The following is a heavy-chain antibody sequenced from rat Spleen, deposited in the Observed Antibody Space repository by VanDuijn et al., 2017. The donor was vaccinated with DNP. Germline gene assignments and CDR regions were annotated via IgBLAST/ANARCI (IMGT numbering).Heavy chain of an antibody. V-gene: IGHV2-15*01. CDR2: IWSAGSS. J-gene: IGHJ2*01. Sequence: QVQLKESGPGLVRPSRTLSLTCTVSGFSLTSYGVTWVRQPPGKGLEWIAAIWSAGSSDYNSALKSRLSLSRDTSTNQIFLKMNSLQTEDTAIYFCTSSPLTMEYWGQGVMVTVSS. CDR1: GFSLTSYG. D-gene: IGHD1-12*01. CDR3: TSSPLTMEY.